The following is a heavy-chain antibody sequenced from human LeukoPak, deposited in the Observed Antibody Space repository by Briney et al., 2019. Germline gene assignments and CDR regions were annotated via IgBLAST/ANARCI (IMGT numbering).Heavy chain of an antibody. CDR1: GFTFSSYA. Sequence: GRSLRLSCAASGFTFSSYAMHWVRQAPGKGLEWVAVISYDGSNKYYADSVKGRFTISRDNSKNTLYLQMNSLRADDTAVYYCARDQTPFVWGQGILVTVSS. CDR3: ARDQTPFV. V-gene: IGHV3-30*04. J-gene: IGHJ4*02. CDR2: ISYDGSNK.